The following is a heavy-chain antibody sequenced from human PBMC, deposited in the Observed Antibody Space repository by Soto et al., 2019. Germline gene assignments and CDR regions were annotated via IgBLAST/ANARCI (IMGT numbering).Heavy chain of an antibody. V-gene: IGHV4-30-4*01. Sequence: QVQLQESGPGLVKPSQTLSLTCTVSGGSISSGDYYWSWIRQPPGKGLEWIGYIYYSGSTYYNPSLKSRVTIAVDTSKNHFPLKLSSVPAADTAVYYCARERPDGARLDPWGQGTLVTVSS. D-gene: IGHD6-6*01. CDR1: GGSISSGDYY. J-gene: IGHJ5*02. CDR2: IYYSGST. CDR3: ARERPDGARLDP.